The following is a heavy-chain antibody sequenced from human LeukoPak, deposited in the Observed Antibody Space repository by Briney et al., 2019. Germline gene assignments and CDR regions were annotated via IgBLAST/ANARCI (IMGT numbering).Heavy chain of an antibody. CDR2: ITGNSGTT. CDR1: GFTFSTYA. Sequence: GGSLRLSCAASGFTFSTYAMSWVRQAPGKGLEWVSAITGNSGTTYYADSVKGRFTISRDNSKNTLYLQMISLRAEDTAVYYCAKPLTAGSGTAFDCWGQGALVTVSS. V-gene: IGHV3-23*01. J-gene: IGHJ4*02. CDR3: AKPLTAGSGTAFDC. D-gene: IGHD2-15*01.